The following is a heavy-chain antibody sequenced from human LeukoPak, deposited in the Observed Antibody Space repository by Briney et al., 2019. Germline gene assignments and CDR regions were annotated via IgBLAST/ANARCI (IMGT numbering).Heavy chain of an antibody. J-gene: IGHJ5*02. CDR1: GGSISSGGYS. Sequence: SQTLSLTCAVSGGSISSGGYSWSWIRQPPGKGLEWTGYIYHSGSTYYNPSLKSRVTISVDRSKNQFSLKLSSVTAADTAVYYCARGVAPIYDYVWGSPPNWFDPWGQGTLVTVSS. CDR3: ARGVAPIYDYVWGSPPNWFDP. CDR2: IYHSGST. V-gene: IGHV4-30-2*01. D-gene: IGHD3-16*01.